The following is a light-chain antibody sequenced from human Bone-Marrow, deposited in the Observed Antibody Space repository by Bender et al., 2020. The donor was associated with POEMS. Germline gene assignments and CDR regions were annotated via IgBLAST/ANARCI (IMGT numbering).Light chain of an antibody. J-gene: IGLJ2*01. CDR2: EGS. CDR1: SSDVVTYNV. CDR3: CSYGGSNNFVI. Sequence: QSALTQPASVSGSPGQSITISCTGTSSDVVTYNVVSWYQQHPGKAPNLILYEGSKRPSGVSKRFSGSKSGNTASLTISGLQAEDEADYYCCSYGGSNNFVIFGGGTKLTVL. V-gene: IGLV2-23*01.